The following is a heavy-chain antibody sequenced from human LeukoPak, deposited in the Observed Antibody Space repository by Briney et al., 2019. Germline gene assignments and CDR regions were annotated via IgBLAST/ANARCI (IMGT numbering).Heavy chain of an antibody. CDR1: GFTFSSYD. D-gene: IGHD3-16*01. J-gene: IGHJ4*02. CDR3: VRNLGAWSTVPEDSDSF. Sequence: GGSLRLSCAASGFTFSSYDMHWVRHGTGKGLEWVSAIGTAGDTYYPGSVKGRFTTSRENAKNSLYLQMNSLRVGDTAMYYCVRNLGAWSTVPEDSDSFWGQGTLVTVSS. CDR2: IGTAGDT. V-gene: IGHV3-13*04.